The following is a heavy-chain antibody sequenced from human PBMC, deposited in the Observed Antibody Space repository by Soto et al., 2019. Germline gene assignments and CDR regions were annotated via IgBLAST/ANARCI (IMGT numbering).Heavy chain of an antibody. J-gene: IGHJ4*02. CDR1: GDSISSSVW. Sequence: SETLSLTCAVSGDSISSSVWWTWVRQPPGKGLEWIGEVFHTGNTNYNPSLKSRVTMSVDKSTNEFSLKVTSVTAADTAIYYCARKAWVRFDYWGQGALVTSPQ. D-gene: IGHD7-27*01. V-gene: IGHV4-4*02. CDR3: ARKAWVRFDY. CDR2: VFHTGNT.